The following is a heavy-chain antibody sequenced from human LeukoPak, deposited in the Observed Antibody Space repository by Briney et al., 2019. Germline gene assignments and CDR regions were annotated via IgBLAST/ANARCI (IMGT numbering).Heavy chain of an antibody. CDR3: ARYRLGWFDP. Sequence: PSQTLSLTCSVSSDSISSTSGTYFWGWIRQPAGKGLEWIGRINTSGSTNYNPSLKSRVTMSVDPSKNQFSLKVTSVTAADTAVYYCARYRLGWFDPWGQGTLVTVSS. CDR1: SDSISSTSGTYF. V-gene: IGHV4-61*02. CDR2: INTSGST. J-gene: IGHJ5*02. D-gene: IGHD1-1*01.